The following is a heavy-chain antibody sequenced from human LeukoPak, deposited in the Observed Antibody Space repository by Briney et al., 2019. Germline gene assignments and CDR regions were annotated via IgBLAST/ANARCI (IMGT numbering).Heavy chain of an antibody. J-gene: IGHJ4*02. CDR3: ARIEATGTSY. CDR1: GFTFSSSA. D-gene: IGHD6-13*01. CDR2: INSGGSNT. Sequence: PGGSLRLSCAASGFTFSSSAMSWVRQAPGKGLEWVSSINSGGSNTYYAGSVKGRFTISRDNSKNTLSLQMNSLRTEDTAQYYCARIEATGTSYWGQGTLVTVSS. V-gene: IGHV3-23*01.